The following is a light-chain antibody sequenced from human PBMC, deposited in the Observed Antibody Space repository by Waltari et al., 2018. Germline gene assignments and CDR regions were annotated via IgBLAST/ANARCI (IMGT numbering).Light chain of an antibody. CDR1: QGISSA. V-gene: IGKV1-13*02. J-gene: IGKJ5*01. CDR2: DAS. CDR3: QQFNSFPIT. Sequence: AIQLTQSPSSLSASVGDRVTITCRASQGISSALAWYQQKPGKAPKVLIYDASSLESGVPSGFRGSGSGTYFTLTISSLQPEDFATYYCQQFNSFPITFGLGTRLDIK.